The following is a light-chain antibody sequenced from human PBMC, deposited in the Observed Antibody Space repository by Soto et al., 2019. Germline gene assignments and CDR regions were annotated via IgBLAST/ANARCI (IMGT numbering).Light chain of an antibody. CDR3: QQRSNWPFT. J-gene: IGKJ4*01. CDR1: QSVSSY. V-gene: IGKV3-11*01. CDR2: DAF. Sequence: EIVLTQSPATLSLSPGERATLSCRASQSVSSYLAWYQQKPGQAPRLLIYDAFNRATGIPARFSGSGSGTDVTLTISSLEPEDFAVYYCQQRSNWPFTFGGGTKVEI.